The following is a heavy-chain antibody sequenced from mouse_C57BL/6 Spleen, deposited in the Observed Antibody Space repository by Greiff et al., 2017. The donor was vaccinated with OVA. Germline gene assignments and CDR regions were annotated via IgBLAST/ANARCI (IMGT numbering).Heavy chain of an antibody. CDR3: GGRDSSGYFDY. CDR1: GYTFTSYW. D-gene: IGHD3-2*02. V-gene: IGHV1-61*01. CDR2: IYPSDSET. J-gene: IGHJ2*01. Sequence: VKLLESGAELVRPGSSVKLSCKASGYTFTSYWMDWVKQRPGQGLEWIGNIYPSDSETHYNEKFKDKATLTVDKSSSTAYMQLSSLTSEDSAVYCCGGRDSSGYFDYWGQGTTLTVSS.